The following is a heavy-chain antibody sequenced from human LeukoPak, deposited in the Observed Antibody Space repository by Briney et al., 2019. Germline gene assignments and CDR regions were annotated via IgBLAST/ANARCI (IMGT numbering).Heavy chain of an antibody. Sequence: GGSLRLSCPASGFTFSTYGMAWVRKAPGKGLEWVSGISGSGGSANYAESVKGRFTISRDNSNNTLYLQMTSLRAGDTAVYYCAKDRGYWGQGTLVTVSS. J-gene: IGHJ4*02. CDR2: ISGSGGSA. D-gene: IGHD5-24*01. V-gene: IGHV3-23*01. CDR1: GFTFSTYG. CDR3: AKDRGY.